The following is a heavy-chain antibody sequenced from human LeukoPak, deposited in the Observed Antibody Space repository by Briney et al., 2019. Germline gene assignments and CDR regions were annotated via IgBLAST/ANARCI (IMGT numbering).Heavy chain of an antibody. CDR2: ISSDGDST. J-gene: IGHJ4*02. Sequence: GSLRLSCAASGFTFSTYAMHWVRQAPGKGLEYVSAISSDGDSTYYANSVKGRFTISRDNSKNTLYLQMGSLRAEDMAVYYCARSEQQDFGDYEFDYWGQGTLVTVSS. CDR1: GFTFSTYA. CDR3: ARSEQQDFGDYEFDY. D-gene: IGHD4-17*01. V-gene: IGHV3-64*01.